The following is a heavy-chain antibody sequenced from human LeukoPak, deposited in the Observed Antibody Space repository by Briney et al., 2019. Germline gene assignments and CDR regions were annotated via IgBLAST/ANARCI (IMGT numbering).Heavy chain of an antibody. D-gene: IGHD1-26*01. V-gene: IGHV3-11*01. J-gene: IGHJ3*01. CDR1: GFSFSDYY. CDR3: AKDRAGIVGATAGS. CDR2: ISSGGTTI. Sequence: PGGSLRLSCAASGFSFSDYYMSWIRQAPGKGLEWVSYISSGGTTIYYADSVKGRFTISRDNAKNSLLLQMNRLRTEDTAVYFCAKDRAGIVGATAGSWGQGTMVTVSS.